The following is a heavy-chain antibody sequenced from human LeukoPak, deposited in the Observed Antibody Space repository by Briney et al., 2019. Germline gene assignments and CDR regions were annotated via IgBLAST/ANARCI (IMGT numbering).Heavy chain of an antibody. CDR2: ISGSGGST. CDR1: GFTFSSYA. V-gene: IGHV3-23*01. D-gene: IGHD2-15*01. J-gene: IGHJ3*02. Sequence: GGSLRLSCAASGFTFSSYAMSWVRQAPGKGLEWVSAISGSGGSTYYADSAKGRFTISRDNSKNTLYLQMNSLRAEDTAVYYCAKIPTGWWVGPVAFDIWGQGAMVTVSS. CDR3: AKIPTGWWVGPVAFDI.